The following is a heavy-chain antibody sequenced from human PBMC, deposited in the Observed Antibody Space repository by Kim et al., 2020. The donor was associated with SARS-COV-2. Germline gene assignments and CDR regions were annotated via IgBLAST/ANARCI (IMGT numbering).Heavy chain of an antibody. CDR2: ITYDSSNK. D-gene: IGHD2-15*01. CDR3: ARGSEKDICYYYGMDV. CDR1: GFTFSSYA. V-gene: IGHV3-30-3*01. J-gene: IGHJ6*02. Sequence: GGSLRLSCAASGFTFSSYAMHWVRQAPGKGLEWVAVITYDSSNKYYADSVKGRFTISRDNSKNTLYLQMNSLRAEDTAVYYCARGSEKDICYYYGMDVWGQGTTVTVSS.